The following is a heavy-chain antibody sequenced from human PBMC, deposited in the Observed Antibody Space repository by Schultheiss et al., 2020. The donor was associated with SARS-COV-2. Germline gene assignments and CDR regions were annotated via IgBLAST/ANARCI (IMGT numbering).Heavy chain of an antibody. CDR2: MNPNSGNT. V-gene: IGHV1-8*01. D-gene: IGHD2-2*02. CDR1: GYTFTSYD. CDR3: ARESAAIAGLGSYYYYMDV. Sequence: GESLKISCKASGYTFTSYDINWVRQATGQGLEWMGWMNPNSGNTGYAQKFQGRVTMTRNTSISTAYMELSRLRSDDTAVYYCARESAAIAGLGSYYYYMDVWGKGTTVTVSS. J-gene: IGHJ6*03.